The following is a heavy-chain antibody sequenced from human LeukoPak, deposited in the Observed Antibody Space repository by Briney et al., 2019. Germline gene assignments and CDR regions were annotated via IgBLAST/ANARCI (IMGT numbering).Heavy chain of an antibody. V-gene: IGHV4-59*01. CDR1: GGSISTYY. CDR2: VYYSGST. CDR3: ARVDYDTSGYFDY. Sequence: SETLSLTCTVSGGSISTYYWSWIRQPPGKGLEWIGYVYYSGSTNYNPSLKSRVTISVDTSKNQFSLKLSSVTAGDTAVYYCARVDYDTSGYFDYWGQGTLVTVSS. D-gene: IGHD3-22*01. J-gene: IGHJ4*02.